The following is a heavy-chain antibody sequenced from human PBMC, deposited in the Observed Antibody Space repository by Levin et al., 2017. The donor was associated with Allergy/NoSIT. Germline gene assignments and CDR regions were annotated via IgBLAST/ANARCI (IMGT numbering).Heavy chain of an antibody. CDR3: AHGSVIAAAGPFDY. Sequence: TLSLTCTFSGFSLSTSGVGVGWIRQPPGKALEWLALIYWDDDKRYSPSLKSRLTITKDTSKNQVVLTMTNMDPVDTATYYCAHGSVIAAAGPFDYWGQGTLVTVSS. D-gene: IGHD6-13*01. CDR1: GFSLSTSGVG. V-gene: IGHV2-5*02. CDR2: IYWDDDK. J-gene: IGHJ4*02.